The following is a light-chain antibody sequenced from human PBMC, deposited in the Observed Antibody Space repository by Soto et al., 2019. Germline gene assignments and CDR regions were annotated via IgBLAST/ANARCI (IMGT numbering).Light chain of an antibody. J-gene: IGLJ2*01. Sequence: QSVLTQPPSASGSPGQSVTISCTGTSCDVGGYNDVYWYQQHPGKAPKLMIYDVSNRPSGVPDRFSGSKSGNTASLTVSGLQAEDEADYYGSSYASTISGQVVFGGGTKPTVL. CDR3: SSYASTISGQVV. V-gene: IGLV2-8*01. CDR2: DVS. CDR1: SCDVGGYND.